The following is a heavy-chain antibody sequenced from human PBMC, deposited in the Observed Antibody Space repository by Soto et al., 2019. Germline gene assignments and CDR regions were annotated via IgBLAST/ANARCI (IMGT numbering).Heavy chain of an antibody. CDR1: GGTFSSYT. D-gene: IGHD1-20*01. CDR2: IIPILGIS. Sequence: QVQLVQSGAEVKKPGSSVKVSCKASGGTFSSYTISWVRQAPGQGREWMGRIIPILGISNYAQKFQCRVTITAEKSKSKDYMELSSLRSENTDVYYCAPWYVITGTAPLDAFDIWGQGTMVTVSS. CDR3: APWYVITGTAPLDAFDI. J-gene: IGHJ3*02. V-gene: IGHV1-69*02.